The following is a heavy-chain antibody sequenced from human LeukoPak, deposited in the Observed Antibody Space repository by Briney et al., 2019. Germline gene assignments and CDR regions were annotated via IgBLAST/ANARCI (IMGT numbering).Heavy chain of an antibody. V-gene: IGHV3-21*01. J-gene: IGHJ4*02. Sequence: GGSLRLSCAASGFTFSSYSMNWVRQAPGKGLEWVSSISSSSSYIYYADSVKGRFTISRDNAKNSLYLQMNSLRAEDTAVYYCASGRRGSYPGVDYWGQGTLVTVSS. D-gene: IGHD1-26*01. CDR1: GFTFSSYS. CDR3: ASGRRGSYPGVDY. CDR2: ISSSSSYI.